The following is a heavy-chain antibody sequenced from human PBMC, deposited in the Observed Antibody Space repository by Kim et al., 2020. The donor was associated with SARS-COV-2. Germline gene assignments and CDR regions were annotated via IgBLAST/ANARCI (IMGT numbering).Heavy chain of an antibody. Sequence: SETLSLTCAVYGGSFSGYYWSWIRQPPGKGLEWIGEINHSGSTNYNPSLKSRVTISVDTSKNQFSLKLSSVTAADTAVYYCARFREVEGFDYWGQGTLVTVSS. CDR2: INHSGST. CDR1: GGSFSGYY. J-gene: IGHJ4*02. CDR3: ARFREVEGFDY. V-gene: IGHV4-34*01.